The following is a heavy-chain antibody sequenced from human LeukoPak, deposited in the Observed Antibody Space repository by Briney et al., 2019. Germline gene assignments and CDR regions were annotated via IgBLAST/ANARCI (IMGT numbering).Heavy chain of an antibody. D-gene: IGHD3-9*01. CDR3: ARGGDYDILTGYHDY. Sequence: PGGSLRLSCAASGFTFSSYSMNWVRQAPGKGLEWVSSISSSSSYIYYADSVKGRFTISRDNAKNSLYLQMNSLRAEDTAVYYCARGGDYDILTGYHDYWGQGTLVTVSS. CDR2: ISSSSSYI. CDR1: GFTFSSYS. J-gene: IGHJ4*02. V-gene: IGHV3-21*01.